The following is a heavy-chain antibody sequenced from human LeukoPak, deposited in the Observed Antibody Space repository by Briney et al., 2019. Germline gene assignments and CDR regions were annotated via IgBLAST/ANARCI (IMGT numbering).Heavy chain of an antibody. CDR3: AKGSSRDDDNDY. CDR1: GYTFTSYD. CDR2: MNPNSGNT. V-gene: IGHV1-8*01. J-gene: IGHJ4*02. Sequence: ASVKVSCKASGYTFTSYDINWVRQATGQGLEWMGWMNPNSGNTGYAQKFQGRVTMTRNTSISTAYMELSSLRSEDTAVYYCAKGSSRDDDNDYWGQGTLVTVSS. D-gene: IGHD6-6*01.